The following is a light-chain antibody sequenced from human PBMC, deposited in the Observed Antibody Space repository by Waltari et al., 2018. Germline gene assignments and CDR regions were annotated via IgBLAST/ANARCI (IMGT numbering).Light chain of an antibody. CDR1: DSYVGCYTY. CDR2: DVS. V-gene: IGLV2-14*03. CDR3: SSYTSSSTYV. Sequence: QFALTQPASVSVSPGQSITFSCSGTDSYVGCYTYVSWYRQHPGKAPKLMIYDVSTRPSGVSNRFSGSKSGNTASLTISGLQAEDEADYYCSSYTSSSTYVFGTGTKVTVL. J-gene: IGLJ1*01.